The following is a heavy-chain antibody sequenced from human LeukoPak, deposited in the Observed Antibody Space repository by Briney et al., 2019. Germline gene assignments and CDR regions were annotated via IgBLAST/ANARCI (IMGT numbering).Heavy chain of an antibody. CDR3: ARGSLYDFWSGYQGYYYGMDV. D-gene: IGHD3-3*01. CDR2: MNPNSGNT. V-gene: IGHV1-8*01. CDR1: GYTFTSYD. J-gene: IGHJ6*02. Sequence: ASVKVSCKASGYTFTSYDINRVRQATGQGLEWMGWMNPNSGNTGYAQKFQGRVTMTRNTSISTAYMELSSLRSGDTAVYYCARGSLYDFWSGYQGYYYGMDVWGQGTTVTVSS.